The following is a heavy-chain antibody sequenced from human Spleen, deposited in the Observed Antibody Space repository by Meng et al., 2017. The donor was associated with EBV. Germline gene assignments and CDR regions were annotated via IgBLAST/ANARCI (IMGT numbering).Heavy chain of an antibody. V-gene: IGHV4-61*01. CDR1: GGSVSSESDY. J-gene: IGHJ4*02. Sequence: QVQLQEQGPGSVKPSETLSPTCAVSGGSVSSESDYWSWIRQPPGKGLEYIGYIYQSGSTFYNPSLRSRVTISLDRSNNQFSLKLNSVTAADTAVYYCARNTQYGSLYYFDTWGQGTLVTVSS. CDR2: IYQSGST. CDR3: ARNTQYGSLYYFDT. D-gene: IGHD2-8*01.